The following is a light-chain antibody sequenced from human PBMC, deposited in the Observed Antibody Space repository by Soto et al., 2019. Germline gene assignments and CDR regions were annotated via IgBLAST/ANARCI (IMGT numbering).Light chain of an antibody. J-gene: IGLJ2*01. CDR3: SSYAGSNNFEVV. CDR2: EVS. V-gene: IGLV2-8*01. Sequence: QSALTQPPSASGFPGQSVTISCTGTSSDVGGYKYVSWYQQHPGKAPKLMIYEVSKRPSGVPDRFSGSKSGNTASLTVSGLQAEDEADYYCSSYAGSNNFEVVFGGGTQLTVL. CDR1: SSDVGGYKY.